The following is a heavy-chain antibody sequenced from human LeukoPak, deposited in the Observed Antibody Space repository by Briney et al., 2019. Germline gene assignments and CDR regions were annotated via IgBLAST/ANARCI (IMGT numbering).Heavy chain of an antibody. CDR1: GGSINSSSYY. CDR2: VYYSGST. D-gene: IGHD6-6*01. Sequence: SETLSLTCTVSGGSINSSSYYWGWIRQPPGKGLEWIGSVYYSGSTHYNPSLKSQVTISVDTSKNHFSLRLSSVTAADTAVYYCARQSIAARGYYYYMDVWAKGPRSPSP. J-gene: IGHJ6*03. V-gene: IGHV4-39*01. CDR3: ARQSIAARGYYYYMDV.